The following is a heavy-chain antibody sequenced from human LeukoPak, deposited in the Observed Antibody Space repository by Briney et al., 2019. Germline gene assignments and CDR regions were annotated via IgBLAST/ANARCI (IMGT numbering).Heavy chain of an antibody. CDR1: GYSFTRNW. V-gene: IGHV5-51*01. CDR2: IYPDDSDT. Sequence: PGESLKISCKGSGYSFTRNWIGWVRQMPRKGLEWMGIIYPDDSDTRYSPSFQGQVTISADKSISTAYLQWSSLKASDTAMYYCARREYGDYFDYWGQGTLVTVSS. CDR3: ARREYGDYFDY. J-gene: IGHJ4*02. D-gene: IGHD4-17*01.